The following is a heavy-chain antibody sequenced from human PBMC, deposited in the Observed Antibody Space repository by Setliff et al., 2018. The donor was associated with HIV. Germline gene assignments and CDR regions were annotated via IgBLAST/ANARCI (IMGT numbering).Heavy chain of an antibody. Sequence: SGDSVSSSSYYWGWIRQPPGKGLEWVGTISYSGSTYYNPSLKSRVTISVDTSKNQFSLKLTSMTAVDTAVYYCARQVTMIRGVQNYYMDVWGKGTTVTVSS. CDR1: GDSVSSSSYY. D-gene: IGHD3-10*01. CDR3: ARQVTMIRGVQNYYMDV. J-gene: IGHJ6*03. V-gene: IGHV4-39*01. CDR2: ISYSGST.